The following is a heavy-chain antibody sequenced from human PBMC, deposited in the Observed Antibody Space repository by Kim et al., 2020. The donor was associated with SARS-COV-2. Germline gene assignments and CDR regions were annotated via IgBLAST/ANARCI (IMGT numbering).Heavy chain of an antibody. CDR2: TT. V-gene: IGHV3-49*02. Sequence: TTEYAASVKGRFTISRDDSKSIAYLQMNSLKTEDTAVYYCFGSGSDAFDIWGQGTMVTVSS. D-gene: IGHD3-10*01. CDR3: FGSGSDAFDI. J-gene: IGHJ3*02.